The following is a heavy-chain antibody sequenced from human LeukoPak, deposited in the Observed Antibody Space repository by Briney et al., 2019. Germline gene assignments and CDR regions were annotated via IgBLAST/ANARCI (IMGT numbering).Heavy chain of an antibody. Sequence: SETLSLTCAVSGGSVNRGTFFWTWIRKPPGKGLEWIGYISNSGSTNYHPSPKSRVTISSDTSKTQFTLKLTSVTAADTAVYYCARSPSGYRFDSWGQGTLVIVSS. CDR2: ISNSGST. J-gene: IGHJ4*02. CDR3: ARSPSGYRFDS. V-gene: IGHV4-61*01. D-gene: IGHD3-22*01. CDR1: GGSVNRGTFF.